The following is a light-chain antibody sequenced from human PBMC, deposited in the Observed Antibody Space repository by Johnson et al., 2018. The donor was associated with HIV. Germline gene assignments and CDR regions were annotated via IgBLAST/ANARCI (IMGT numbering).Light chain of an antibody. Sequence: QSVLTQPPSVSAAPGQKVIISCSGSSSNIGSNYVSWYQHLPGTAPKLLIYENDKRPSGIPDRFSASKSGTSATLDITGLQTGDEGDYCCGSWDNTLIVFVFGAGTKVTVL. CDR3: GSWDNTLIVFV. J-gene: IGLJ1*01. CDR2: END. V-gene: IGLV1-51*01. CDR1: SSNIGSNY.